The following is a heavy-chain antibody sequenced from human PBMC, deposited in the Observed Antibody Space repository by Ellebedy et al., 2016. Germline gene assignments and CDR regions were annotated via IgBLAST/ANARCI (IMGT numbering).Heavy chain of an antibody. CDR1: GSSFTTNW. J-gene: IGHJ4*02. Sequence: GESLKISCKGSGSSFTTNWIGWVRQMPGKGLEWMGIIYPGDSDTRYSPSFQGQVTISADKSVSTAYLQWSSLKASDTAMYFCARVTASSYGYGYWGQGTLVTVSS. CDR2: IYPGDSDT. V-gene: IGHV5-51*01. CDR3: ARVTASSYGYGY. D-gene: IGHD5-18*01.